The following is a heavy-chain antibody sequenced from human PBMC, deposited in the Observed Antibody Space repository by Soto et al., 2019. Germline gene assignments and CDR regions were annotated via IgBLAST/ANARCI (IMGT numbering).Heavy chain of an antibody. V-gene: IGHV3-23*01. Sequence: EVQLLESGGGLVQPGGSLTLSCAASGFTFTNYAMSWVTQAPGKGLEWISLISGSGGSTYYADSVKGRFTISRNNSKNTRHLQMNSRTAEDTAVYYCAKREGYGSVDYWGQGTLVTVSS. CDR1: GFTFTNYA. J-gene: IGHJ4*02. D-gene: IGHD1-1*01. CDR3: AKREGYGSVDY. CDR2: ISGSGGST.